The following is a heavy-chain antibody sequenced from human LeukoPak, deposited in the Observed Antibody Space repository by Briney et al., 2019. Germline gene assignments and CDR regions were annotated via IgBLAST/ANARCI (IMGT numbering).Heavy chain of an antibody. CDR2: IYYSGST. J-gene: IGHJ5*02. D-gene: IGHD3-3*01. CDR1: GGSISSYY. Sequence: SETLSLTCTVSGGSISSYYWSWIRQPPGKGLEWIGYIYYSGSTNYNPSLKSRVTISVDTSKNQFSLKLSSVTAADTAVYYCARGHDFWSGYISWFDPWGQGTLVTVSS. V-gene: IGHV4-59*01. CDR3: ARGHDFWSGYISWFDP.